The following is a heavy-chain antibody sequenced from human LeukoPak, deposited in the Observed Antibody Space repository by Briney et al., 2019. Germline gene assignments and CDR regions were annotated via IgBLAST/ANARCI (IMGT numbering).Heavy chain of an antibody. CDR2: INPNSGGT. CDR1: GYTFTGYY. D-gene: IGHD4-17*01. CDR3: ARGRGYGDPYYFDY. V-gene: IGHV1-2*02. Sequence: ASVKVSRKASGYTFTGYYMHWVRQAPGQGLEWMGWINPNSGGTNYAQKFQGRVTMTRDTSISTAYMELSRLRSDDTAVYYCARGRGYGDPYYFDYWGQGTLVTVSS. J-gene: IGHJ4*02.